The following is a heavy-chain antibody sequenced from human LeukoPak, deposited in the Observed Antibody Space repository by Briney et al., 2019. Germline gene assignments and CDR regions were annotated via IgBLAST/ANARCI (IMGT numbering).Heavy chain of an antibody. D-gene: IGHD1-7*01. CDR3: GRGGGNYQGVDNWFDP. Sequence: GGSLRLSCAASGFTFSSYSITWVRQAPGKGLEWVSSISTSSSYIYYADSVKGRFTISRDNAKNSLFLQMNSLRVDDTAVYYGGRGGGNYQGVDNWFDPWGQGTLVTVSS. CDR1: GFTFSSYS. V-gene: IGHV3-21*01. J-gene: IGHJ5*02. CDR2: ISTSSSYI.